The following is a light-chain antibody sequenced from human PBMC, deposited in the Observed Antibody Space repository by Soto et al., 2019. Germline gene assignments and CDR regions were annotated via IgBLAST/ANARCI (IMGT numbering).Light chain of an antibody. CDR3: GTWDSSLSAVV. CDR2: DNN. J-gene: IGLJ2*01. CDR1: SSNIGNNY. Sequence: QSVLTQPPSVSAAPGQKVTISCSGSSSNIGNNYVSWYQQLPGTAPKLLIYDNNKRPSGIPDRFSGSKSGTSATLGITGLPTGDEADYYRGTWDSSLSAVVFGGGTKLTVL. V-gene: IGLV1-51*01.